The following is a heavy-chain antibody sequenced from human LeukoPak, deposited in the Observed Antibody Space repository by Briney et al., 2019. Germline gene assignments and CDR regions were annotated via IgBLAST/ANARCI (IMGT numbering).Heavy chain of an antibody. CDR3: ARRRYYDSTGYFD. Sequence: PSETLSLTCTVCGGSISSSSYYWGWIRQPPGEGLEWIGEIYYSGRTYQNPSLRSRVSMSVDTSKNHCSLELHSVTATDTAVYYCARRRYYDSTGYFDWGRGSLVTVPS. CDR2: IYYSGRT. J-gene: IGHJ1*01. V-gene: IGHV4-39*01. D-gene: IGHD3-22*01. CDR1: GGSISSSSYY.